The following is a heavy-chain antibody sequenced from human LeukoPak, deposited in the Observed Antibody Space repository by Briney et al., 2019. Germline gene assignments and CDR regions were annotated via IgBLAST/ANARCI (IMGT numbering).Heavy chain of an antibody. J-gene: IGHJ1*01. D-gene: IGHD2-21*01. CDR1: GGTFSSYA. Sequence: VASVKVSCKASGGTFSSYAISWVRQAPGQGLEWMGGIIPIFGTAKYAQKFQGRVTITADESTSTAYMELSSLRSEDTAVYYCARDSSEFRSLIPHWGQGTLVTVSS. CDR3: ARDSSEFRSLIPH. CDR2: IIPIFGTA. V-gene: IGHV1-69*13.